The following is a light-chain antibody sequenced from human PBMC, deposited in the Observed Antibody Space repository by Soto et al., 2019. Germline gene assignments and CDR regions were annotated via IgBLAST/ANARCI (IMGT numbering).Light chain of an antibody. J-gene: IGKJ2*01. CDR2: VAS. CDR1: QSIRNY. V-gene: IGKV1-39*01. CDR3: QQSYSTPYT. Sequence: DIQMTQSPSSLSASVGDRVTITCRASQSIRNYVNWYQQKPRKAPKFLIYVASTLQSGVPSRFSGSGSGTDFTLTISSLQHEDVATYYCQQSYSTPYTFGPGTKLEIK.